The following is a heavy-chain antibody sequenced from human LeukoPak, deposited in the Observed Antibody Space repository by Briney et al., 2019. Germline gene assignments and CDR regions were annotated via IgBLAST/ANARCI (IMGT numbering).Heavy chain of an antibody. CDR2: IYHSGST. CDR1: GGSISSGGYY. D-gene: IGHD4-23*01. J-gene: IGHJ5*02. Sequence: SETLSLTCTVSGGSISSGGYYWSWIRQPPGKGLEWIGYIYHSGSTYYNPSLKSRVTISVDRSKNQFSLKLSSVTAADTAVYYCARALYGGFLNWFDPWGQGTLVTVSS. V-gene: IGHV4-30-2*01. CDR3: ARALYGGFLNWFDP.